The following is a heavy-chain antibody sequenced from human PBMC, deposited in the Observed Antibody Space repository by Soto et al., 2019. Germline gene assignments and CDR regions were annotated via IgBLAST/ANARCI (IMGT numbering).Heavy chain of an antibody. J-gene: IGHJ4*02. CDR1: GFTFSSYA. D-gene: IGHD1-26*01. V-gene: IGHV3-30-3*01. CDR3: ARDGVGATRVDDY. Sequence: QVQLVESGGGVVQPGRSLRLSCAASGFTFSSYAMHWVRQAPGKGLEWVAVISYDGSNKYNADSVKGRFTISRDNSKNTLYLQMNSLRAEDTAVYYCARDGVGATRVDDYWGQGTLVTVSS. CDR2: ISYDGSNK.